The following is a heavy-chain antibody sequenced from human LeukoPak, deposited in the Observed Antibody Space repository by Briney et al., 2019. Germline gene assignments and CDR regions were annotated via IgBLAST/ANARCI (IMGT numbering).Heavy chain of an antibody. CDR1: GYTFTSYY. D-gene: IGHD3-3*01. CDR3: ASPDFWSGPYPTYYYYGMDV. J-gene: IGHJ6*02. Sequence: GASVKVSCKASGYTFTSYYMHWVRQAPGQGLEWMGIINPSGGSTSYAQKFQGRVTMTRDTSTSTVYMELSSLRSEDTAVYYCASPDFWSGPYPTYYYYGMDVWGQGTTVTVSS. V-gene: IGHV1-46*01. CDR2: INPSGGST.